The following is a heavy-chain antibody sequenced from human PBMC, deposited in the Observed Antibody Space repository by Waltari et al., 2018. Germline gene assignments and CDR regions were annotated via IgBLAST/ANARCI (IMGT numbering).Heavy chain of an antibody. CDR3: ARGGIAAAASHRPYYYGMDV. D-gene: IGHD6-13*01. CDR2: INHSGST. V-gene: IGHV4-34*01. Sequence: QLELQESGAGLLKPSETLSLTCAVYGGSFSGYYWSWIRQPPGKGLEWIGEINHSGSTNYNPSLKSRVTISVDTSKNQFSLKLSSVTAADTAVYYCARGGIAAAASHRPYYYGMDVWGQGTTVTVSS. CDR1: GGSFSGYY. J-gene: IGHJ6*02.